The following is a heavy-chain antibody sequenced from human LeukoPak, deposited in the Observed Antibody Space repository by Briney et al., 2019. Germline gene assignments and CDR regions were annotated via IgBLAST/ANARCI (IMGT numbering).Heavy chain of an antibody. J-gene: IGHJ6*03. V-gene: IGHV3-23*01. Sequence: GGSLRLSCAASGFTFSNAWMSWVRQAPGKGLEWVSAISGSGGSTYYADSVKGRFTISRDNSKNTLYLQMNSLRAEDTAVYYCAKASPYDILTGYYGDYYYYYMDVWGKGTTVTVSS. CDR2: ISGSGGST. D-gene: IGHD3-9*01. CDR1: GFTFSNAW. CDR3: AKASPYDILTGYYGDYYYYYMDV.